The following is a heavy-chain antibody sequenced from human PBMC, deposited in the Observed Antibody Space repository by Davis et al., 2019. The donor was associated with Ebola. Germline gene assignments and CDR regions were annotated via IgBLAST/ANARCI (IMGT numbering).Heavy chain of an antibody. J-gene: IGHJ3*02. D-gene: IGHD6-19*01. V-gene: IGHV1-18*01. CDR1: GYTFTSYG. CDR2: ISAYNGNT. CDR3: ARDLYSSGWYAEDAFDI. Sequence: ASVNVSCKASGYTFTSYGISWVRQAPGQGLEWMGWISAYNGNTNYAQKLQGRVTMTTDTSTSTAYMELRSLRSDDTAVYYCARDLYSSGWYAEDAFDIWGQGTMVTVSS.